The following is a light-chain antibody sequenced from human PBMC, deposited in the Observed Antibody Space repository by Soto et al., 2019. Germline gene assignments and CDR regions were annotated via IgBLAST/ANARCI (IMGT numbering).Light chain of an antibody. CDR2: EVS. CDR3: SSHTSSSTRGVI. Sequence: QSALTQPASVSGSPGQSITISCTGTSSDVGGYNYVSWYQQHPGKAPKLMIYEVSNRPSGVSNRFSGSKSGNTASLTISGLQAEDEGDYYCSSHTSSSTRGVIFGGGTKLTVL. CDR1: SSDVGGYNY. J-gene: IGLJ2*01. V-gene: IGLV2-14*01.